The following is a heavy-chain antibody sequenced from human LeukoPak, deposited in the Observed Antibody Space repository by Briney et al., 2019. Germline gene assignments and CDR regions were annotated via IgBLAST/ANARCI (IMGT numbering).Heavy chain of an antibody. V-gene: IGHV3-11*05. CDR1: VFTFRDYY. J-gene: IGHJ5*02. Sequence: GGTLRLSCAASVFTFRDYYMTWMRQAPGKGREGGSYISSRSSYTNYADSVTGRFTISRDNAKNPLNLHMSSLRVEDTAVYYCARGLRSGADWFDAWGQGTLVRVFS. D-gene: IGHD4-17*01. CDR3: ARGLRSGADWFDA. CDR2: ISSRSSYT.